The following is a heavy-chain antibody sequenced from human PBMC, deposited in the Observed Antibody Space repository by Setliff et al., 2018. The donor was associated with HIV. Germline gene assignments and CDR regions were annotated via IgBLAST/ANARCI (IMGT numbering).Heavy chain of an antibody. V-gene: IGHV4-30-4*01. J-gene: IGHJ5*02. CDR3: ASRVYYYDDSATLREEGFVP. CDR2: IHYVNYLN. CDR1: GASFVGDNH. D-gene: IGHD3-22*01. Sequence: SETLSLTCAVAGASFVGDNHWSWIRQTTERRLEWIAYSMYTDIHYVNYLNYRNPSLASRLSISVDKSKNQFSLTLSSVTAAATAVYYCASRVYYYDDSATLREEGFVPWGQGTLVTVSS.